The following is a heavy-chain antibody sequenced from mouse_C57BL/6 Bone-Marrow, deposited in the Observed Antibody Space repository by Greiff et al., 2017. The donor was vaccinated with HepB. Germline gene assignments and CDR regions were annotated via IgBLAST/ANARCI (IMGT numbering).Heavy chain of an antibody. CDR1: GYAFSSSW. Sequence: VQLQQSGPELVKPGASVKISCKASGYAFSSSWMNWVKQRPGKGLEWIGRIYPGDGDTNYNGKFKGKATLTADKSSSTAYMQLSSLTSEDSAVYFCARGFTTVVAFDYWGQGTTRTVSS. CDR2: IYPGDGDT. CDR3: ARGFTTVVAFDY. D-gene: IGHD1-1*01. J-gene: IGHJ2*01. V-gene: IGHV1-82*01.